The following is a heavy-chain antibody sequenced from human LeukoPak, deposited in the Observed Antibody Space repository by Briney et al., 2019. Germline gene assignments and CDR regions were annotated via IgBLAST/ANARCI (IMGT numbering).Heavy chain of an antibody. Sequence: GGSLRLSCAASGFTFSSYAMTWVRQAPGKGLEWVAVISYDGSNKYYADSVKGRFTISRDNSKNTLYLQMNSLRAEDTAVYYCARDWAVVVPAAMSQDAFDIWGQGTMVTVSS. CDR1: GFTFSSYA. J-gene: IGHJ3*02. CDR2: ISYDGSNK. CDR3: ARDWAVVVPAAMSQDAFDI. D-gene: IGHD2-2*01. V-gene: IGHV3-30-3*01.